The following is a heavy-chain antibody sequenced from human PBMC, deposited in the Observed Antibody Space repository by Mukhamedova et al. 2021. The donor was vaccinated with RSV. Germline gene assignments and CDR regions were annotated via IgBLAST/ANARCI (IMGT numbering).Heavy chain of an antibody. D-gene: IGHD3-3*01. V-gene: IGHV3-23*01. Sequence: WVRQAPGKGLEWVSAISGSGGSTYYADSVKGRFTISRDNSKNTLYLQMNSLRAEDTAVYYCAKGVRGLEWVFDYWGQGTLVTVSS. CDR3: AKGVRGLEWVFDY. CDR2: ISGSGGST. J-gene: IGHJ4*02.